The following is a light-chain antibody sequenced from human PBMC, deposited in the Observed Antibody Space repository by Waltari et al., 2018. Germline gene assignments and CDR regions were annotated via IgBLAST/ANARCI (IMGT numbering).Light chain of an antibody. J-gene: IGLJ3*02. V-gene: IGLV2-23*02. CDR1: SSNIGDYNL. CDR2: YVT. Sequence: QSALTQPASVSGSPGQSITIPCTGTSSNIGDYNLVSCFQHHPGQVPQLVIYYVTRRPPGISDRFSGSKSGNTASLTISTLQADDEADYYCCSYSTSGSWMFGGGTKVTVL. CDR3: CSYSTSGSWM.